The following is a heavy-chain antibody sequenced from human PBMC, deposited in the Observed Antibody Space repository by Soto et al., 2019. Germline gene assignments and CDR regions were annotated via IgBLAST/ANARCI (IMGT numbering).Heavy chain of an antibody. J-gene: IGHJ5*02. V-gene: IGHV1-69*01. CDR2: IIPVFAKT. CDR1: GYTFTTFG. Sequence: QVQLVQSGAEVKKPGSSVKVSYKASGYTFTTFGISWVRQAPGQGLEWLGGIIPVFAKTTYAQKFRGRITLTADEATSTAYMELSRLTSDDTAIYYCAREGGGEYDSASYKPWWFDPWGHGTLVTVSS. D-gene: IGHD2-21*01. CDR3: AREGGGEYDSASYKPWWFDP.